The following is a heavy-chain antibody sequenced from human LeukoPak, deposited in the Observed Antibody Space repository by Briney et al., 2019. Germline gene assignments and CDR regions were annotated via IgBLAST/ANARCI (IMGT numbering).Heavy chain of an antibody. Sequence: ASVKVSCKASGYTFTSYYMHWVRQAPGQGLEWMGLINPSGSSTSYARKFQGRLSLTRDMSTSTDYMELSSLRSEDTAAYYCARDNSVGDTAWWFDPWGQGTLVTVSS. CDR3: ARDNSVGDTAWWFDP. J-gene: IGHJ5*02. D-gene: IGHD1-26*01. CDR2: INPSGSST. CDR1: GYTFTSYY. V-gene: IGHV1-46*01.